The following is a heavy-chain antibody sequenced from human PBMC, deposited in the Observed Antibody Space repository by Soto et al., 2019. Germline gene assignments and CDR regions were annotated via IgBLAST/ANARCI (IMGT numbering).Heavy chain of an antibody. CDR2: INPNSGGT. J-gene: IGHJ6*02. D-gene: IGHD6-13*01. V-gene: IGHV1-2*04. CDR1: GYTFTGYY. CDR3: ARGGAAAGTWSYYYGMDV. Sequence: QVQLVQSGAEVKKPGASVKVSCKASGYTFTGYYMHWVRQAPGQGLEWMGWINPNSGGTNYAQKFQGWVTMTRDTSISTAYMELSRLRSDDTAVYYCARGGAAAGTWSYYYGMDVWGQGTTVTVSS.